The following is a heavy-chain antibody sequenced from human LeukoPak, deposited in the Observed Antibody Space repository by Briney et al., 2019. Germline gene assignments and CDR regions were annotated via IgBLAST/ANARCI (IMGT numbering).Heavy chain of an antibody. J-gene: IGHJ3*02. CDR3: AIFHYYDSSGYYPVVNAFDI. CDR2: INPSGGSI. CDR1: GYTFTSYY. Sequence: ASVKVSCKASGYTFTSYYMHWVRQAPGQGLEWMGIINPSGGSISYAQKFQGRVTMTRDMSTSTVYMELSSLRSEDTAVYYCAIFHYYDSSGYYPVVNAFDIWGQGTMVTVSS. V-gene: IGHV1-46*01. D-gene: IGHD3-22*01.